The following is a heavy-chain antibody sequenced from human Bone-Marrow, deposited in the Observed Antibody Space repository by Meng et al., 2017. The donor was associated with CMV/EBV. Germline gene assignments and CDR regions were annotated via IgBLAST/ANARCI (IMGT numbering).Heavy chain of an antibody. Sequence: SELRSLSCPISGDSVSSNSAAWNWIRQSPSRGLEWLGRTYYRSKWYNDYAVSVKSRITINPDTSKNQFSLQLNSVTPEDTAVYYCARDWNYVIVYWGQGTLVTVSS. V-gene: IGHV6-1*01. CDR1: GDSVSSNSAA. J-gene: IGHJ4*02. CDR3: ARDWNYVIVY. CDR2: TYYRSKWYN. D-gene: IGHD1-7*01.